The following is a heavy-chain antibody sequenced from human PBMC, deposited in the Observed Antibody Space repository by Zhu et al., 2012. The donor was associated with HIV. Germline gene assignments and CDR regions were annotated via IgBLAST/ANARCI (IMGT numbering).Heavy chain of an antibody. CDR2: IYTSGST. J-gene: IGHJ5*02. CDR1: GGSISSYY. V-gene: IGHV4-4*09. Sequence: QVQLQESGPGLVKPSETLSLTCTVSGGSISSYYWSWIRQPPGKGLEWIGYIYTSGSTNYNPSLKSRVTISVDTSKNQFSLKLSSVTAADTAVYYCARSEITMVRGVIPNWFDPWGQGTLVTVSS. D-gene: IGHD3-10*01. CDR3: ARSEITMVRGVIPNWFDP.